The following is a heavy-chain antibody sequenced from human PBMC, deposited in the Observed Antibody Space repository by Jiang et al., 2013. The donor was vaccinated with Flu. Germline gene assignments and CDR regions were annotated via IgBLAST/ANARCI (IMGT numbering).Heavy chain of an antibody. CDR2: ISIYTGDT. D-gene: IGHD2-2*01. Sequence: GAEVKKPGASVTVSCKTSGYSFSDYGISWVRQVPGQGLEWMGWISIYTGDTNYSEKFQGRVTLTTDTSTRTAQMELRTLKSDDTAVYYCVRARGCSSTGSCPLPYPHYNDLDVWGQGTTVTVSS. CDR3: VRARGCSSTGSCPLPYPHYNDLDV. CDR1: GYSFSDYG. J-gene: IGHJ6*03. V-gene: IGHV1-18*01.